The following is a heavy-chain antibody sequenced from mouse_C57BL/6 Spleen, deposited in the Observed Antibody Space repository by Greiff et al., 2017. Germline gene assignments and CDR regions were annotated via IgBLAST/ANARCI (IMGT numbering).Heavy chain of an antibody. Sequence: VQLQQPGAELVKPGASVKLSCKASGYTFTSYWMHWVKQRPGQGLEWIGMIHPNSGSTNYNEKFKSKATLTVDKSSSTAYMQLSILTSEDSAVYYCARYPLTTVVATKDYFDYWGQGTTLTVSS. D-gene: IGHD1-1*01. CDR3: ARYPLTTVVATKDYFDY. V-gene: IGHV1-64*01. CDR1: GYTFTSYW. J-gene: IGHJ2*01. CDR2: IHPNSGST.